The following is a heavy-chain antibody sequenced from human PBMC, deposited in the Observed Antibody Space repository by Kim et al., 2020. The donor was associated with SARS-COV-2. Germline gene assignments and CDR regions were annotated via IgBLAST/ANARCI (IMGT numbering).Heavy chain of an antibody. CDR3: VREKTYNWFDP. V-gene: IGHV3-30*03. Sequence: KYYADSVKGRFTISVDNSKNTLYLQMNSLRAEDTAVYYCVREKTYNWFDPWGQGTLVTVSS. CDR2: K. J-gene: IGHJ5*02.